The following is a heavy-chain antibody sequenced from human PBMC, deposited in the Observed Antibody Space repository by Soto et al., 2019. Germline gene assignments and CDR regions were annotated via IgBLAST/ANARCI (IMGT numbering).Heavy chain of an antibody. V-gene: IGHV1-18*01. J-gene: IGHJ6*02. D-gene: IGHD3-3*01. CDR3: ARDAPPPELRFLEWHNYDYNGMDV. CDR2: ISCYNGKT. Sequence: QVQVVQSGDEVKETGASVRVSCKTSGYSFTAYGISWVRQAPGQGLEWMGWISCYNGKTKYAQKVQGRVTMTTDTSTSTAYMEGRSLRSDDTAIDYCARDAPPPELRFLEWHNYDYNGMDVWGQGTTVTVSS. CDR1: GYSFTAYG.